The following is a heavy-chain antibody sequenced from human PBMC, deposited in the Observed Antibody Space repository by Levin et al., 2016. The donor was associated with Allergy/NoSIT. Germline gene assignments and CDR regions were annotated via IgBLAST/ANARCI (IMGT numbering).Heavy chain of an antibody. Sequence: WIRQPPGKGLEWVANIKQDGSEKYYVDSVKGRFTISRDNAKNSLYLQMNSLRAEDTAVYYCARDGVSGSYYIFDYWGQGTLVTVSS. CDR3: ARDGVSGSYYIFDY. J-gene: IGHJ4*02. D-gene: IGHD1-26*01. CDR2: IKQDGSEK. V-gene: IGHV3-7*01.